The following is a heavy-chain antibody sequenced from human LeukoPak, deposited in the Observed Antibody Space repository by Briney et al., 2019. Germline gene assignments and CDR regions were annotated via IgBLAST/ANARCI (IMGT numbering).Heavy chain of an antibody. D-gene: IGHD4-17*01. V-gene: IGHV4-39*01. Sequence: PSETLSLTCTVSGGSISSSSYYWGWIRQPPGKGLEWIGSIYYSGSTYHNPSLKSRVTISVDTSKNQFSLKLSSVTAADTAVYYCARPYGAAGLDWGQGTLVTVSS. CDR3: ARPYGAAGLD. CDR1: GGSISSSSYY. J-gene: IGHJ4*02. CDR2: IYYSGST.